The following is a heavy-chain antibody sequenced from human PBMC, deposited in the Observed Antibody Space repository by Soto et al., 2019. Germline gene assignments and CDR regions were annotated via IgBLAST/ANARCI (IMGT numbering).Heavy chain of an antibody. CDR2: ISSSGYI. Sequence: PGGSLRLSRAASGFNFNSYTINWVRQAPGKRLEWLSSISSSGYIFSTDSVRGRFTISRDKAKNSVYLQINSLRAEDTAVYFCARDCSGGSCYPGMDVWGQGTTVTVSS. CDR1: GFNFNSYT. J-gene: IGHJ6*02. D-gene: IGHD2-15*01. CDR3: ARDCSGGSCYPGMDV. V-gene: IGHV3-21*01.